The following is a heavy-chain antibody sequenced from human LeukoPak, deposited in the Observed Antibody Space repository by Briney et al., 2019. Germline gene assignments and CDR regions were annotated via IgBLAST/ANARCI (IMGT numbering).Heavy chain of an antibody. V-gene: IGHV5-51*01. CDR3: ARHHYYDSSGYYSGAFDI. D-gene: IGHD3-22*01. CDR1: GYSFTSYW. Sequence: GESLKISCKGSGYSFTSYWIGWVRQMPGKGLEWMGIIYPGDSDTRYSSSFQGQVTISADKSISTAYLQWSSLKASDTAMYYCARHHYYDSSGYYSGAFDIWGQGTMVTVSS. CDR2: IYPGDSDT. J-gene: IGHJ3*02.